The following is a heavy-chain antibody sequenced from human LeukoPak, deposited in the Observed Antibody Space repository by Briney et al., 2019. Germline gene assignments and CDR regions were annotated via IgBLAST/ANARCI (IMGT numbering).Heavy chain of an antibody. D-gene: IGHD3-22*01. V-gene: IGHV3-23*01. CDR1: GITLSNYG. J-gene: IGHJ4*02. CDR2: ISGSGGGT. CDR3: AKRGVVIRVILVGFHKEAYYFDS. Sequence: GGSLRLSCVVSGITLSNYGMSWVRQAPGKGLEWVAGISGSGGGTNYADSVKGRFTISRDNRKNTLYLQMNSLRAEDPAVYFCAKRGVVIRVILVGFHKEAYYFDSWGQGALVTVSS.